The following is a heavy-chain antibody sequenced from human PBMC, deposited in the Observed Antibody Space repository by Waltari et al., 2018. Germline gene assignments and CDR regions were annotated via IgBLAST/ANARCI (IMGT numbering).Heavy chain of an antibody. J-gene: IGHJ4*02. CDR3: ATTPKPYYDFWSDDFDY. CDR1: GFTFSGYS. V-gene: IGHV3-48*01. D-gene: IGHD3-3*01. CDR2: ISSSSSTI. Sequence: EVQLVESGGGLVQPGGSLRLSCAASGFTFSGYSMNWVRQAPGKGLEWVSYISSSSSTIYYADSVKGRFTISRDNAKNSLYLQMNSLRAEDTAVYYCATTPKPYYDFWSDDFDYWGQGTLVTVSS.